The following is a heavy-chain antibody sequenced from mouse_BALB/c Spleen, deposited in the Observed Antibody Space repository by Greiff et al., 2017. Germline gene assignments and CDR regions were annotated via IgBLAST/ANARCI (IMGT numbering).Heavy chain of an antibody. CDR2: INPSNGGT. D-gene: IGHD2-1*01. CDR1: GYTFTSYY. Sequence: VKLVESGAELVKPGASVKLSCKASGYTFTSYYMYWVKQRPGQGLEWIGEINPSNGGTNFNEKFKSKATLTVDKSSSTAYMQLSSLTSEDSAVYYCTRSGYGNYGGYFDYWGQGTTLTVSS. V-gene: IGHV1S81*02. CDR3: TRSGYGNYGGYFDY. J-gene: IGHJ2*01.